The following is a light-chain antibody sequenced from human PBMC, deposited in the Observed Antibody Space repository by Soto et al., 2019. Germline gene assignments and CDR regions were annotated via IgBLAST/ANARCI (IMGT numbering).Light chain of an antibody. Sequence: DIQMTQSPSYLSSSVCRRVTITCMASQGISTYLNWYQQKPGKAPKLLIYAASSLQSGVPSRFSGSGSGTDFTLTISSLQPEDFATYYCQQSYSTLITFGQGTRLEIK. CDR3: QQSYSTLIT. CDR1: QGISTY. J-gene: IGKJ5*01. CDR2: AAS. V-gene: IGKV1-39*01.